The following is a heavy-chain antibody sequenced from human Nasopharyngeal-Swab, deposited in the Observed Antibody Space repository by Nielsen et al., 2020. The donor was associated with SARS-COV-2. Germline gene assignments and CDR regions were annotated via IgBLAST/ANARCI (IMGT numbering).Heavy chain of an antibody. CDR1: GFTFNNYN. D-gene: IGHD3-3*01. Sequence: GESLKISCAASGFTFNNYNFNWVRQAPGKGLEWVSSISSSSSYIYYADSVKGRFTISRDNAKNSLFLQMNSLRAEDTAVYYCARDCTDYDFWSHYYTYYLDFWGQGTLVTVSS. J-gene: IGHJ4*02. CDR3: ARDCTDYDFWSHYYTYYLDF. CDR2: ISSSSSYI. V-gene: IGHV3-21*01.